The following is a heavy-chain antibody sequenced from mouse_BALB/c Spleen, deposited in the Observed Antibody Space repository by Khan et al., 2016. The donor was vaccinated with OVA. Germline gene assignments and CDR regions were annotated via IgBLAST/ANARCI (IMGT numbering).Heavy chain of an antibody. V-gene: IGHV2-6-1*01. CDR1: GFSLTNYG. CDR3: ARQPYYHYYVMDY. CDR2: IWSDGST. D-gene: IGHD2-10*01. Sequence: VKLLESGPGLVAPSQSLSITCTISGFSLTNYGVHWVRQPPGKGLEWLVVIWSDGSTTYNSDLTSRLSISKDNSKSQAFLKMNSLQTDDTAMYYCARQPYYHYYVMDYWGQGTSVTVSS. J-gene: IGHJ4*01.